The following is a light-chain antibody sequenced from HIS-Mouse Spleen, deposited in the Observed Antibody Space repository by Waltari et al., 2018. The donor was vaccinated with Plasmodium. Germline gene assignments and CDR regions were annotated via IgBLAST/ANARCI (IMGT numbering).Light chain of an antibody. CDR1: SSNIGNNY. V-gene: IGLV1-51*01. Sequence: QSVLTQPPSVSAAPGQKVTISCSGSSSNIGNNYVSWYQQLPGTAPQLLIYDKNKRPSGIPDRFSGSKSGTSATLGITGLQTGDEADYYCGTWDSSLSAGVVFGGGTKLTVL. J-gene: IGLJ2*01. CDR3: GTWDSSLSAGVV. CDR2: DKN.